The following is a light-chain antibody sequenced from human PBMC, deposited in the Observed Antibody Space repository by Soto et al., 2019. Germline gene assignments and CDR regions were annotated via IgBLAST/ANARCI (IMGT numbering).Light chain of an antibody. CDR1: ESVSSN. J-gene: IGKJ1*01. CDR3: QHLGT. Sequence: EIVMTQSPATLSLSPGERAALSFRASESVSSNLAWYQQKPGHAPRLLIYDASTSATGLPARFSGSGSGTEFTLTISSMQAEDCCVYYCQHLGTFGQGTKVEIK. V-gene: IGKV3-15*01. CDR2: DAS.